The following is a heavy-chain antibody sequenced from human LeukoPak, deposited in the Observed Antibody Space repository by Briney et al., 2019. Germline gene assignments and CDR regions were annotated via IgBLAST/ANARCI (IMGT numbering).Heavy chain of an antibody. V-gene: IGHV1-24*01. CDR1: GYTLTELS. CDR2: FDPEDGET. D-gene: IGHD4-23*01. CDR3: ATDGNTPDYGGNFDAFDI. J-gene: IGHJ3*02. Sequence: GASVKVSCKVSGYTLTELSMHWVRQAPGKGLEWMGGFDPEDGETIYAQKFQGRVTMTEDTSTDTAYMELSSLRSEDTAVYYCATDGNTPDYGGNFDAFDIWGQGAMVTVSS.